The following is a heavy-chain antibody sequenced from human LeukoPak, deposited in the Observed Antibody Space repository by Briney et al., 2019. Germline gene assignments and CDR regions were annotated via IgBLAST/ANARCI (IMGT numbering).Heavy chain of an antibody. Sequence: GGSLRLSCAASGFTFDDYAMHWVRQAPGKGLEWVSGISWNSGSIGYADSVKGRFTISRDSAKNSLYLQMNSLRAEDTALYYCAKAPYGSGSYWFDYWGQGTLVTVSS. J-gene: IGHJ4*02. CDR3: AKAPYGSGSYWFDY. D-gene: IGHD3-10*01. CDR1: GFTFDDYA. CDR2: ISWNSGSI. V-gene: IGHV3-9*01.